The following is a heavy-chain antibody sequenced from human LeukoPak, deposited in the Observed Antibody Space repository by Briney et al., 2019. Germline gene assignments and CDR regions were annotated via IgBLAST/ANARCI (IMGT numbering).Heavy chain of an antibody. D-gene: IGHD6-19*01. CDR2: ISGSGGST. CDR1: GFTISSYA. Sequence: GGSLRLSCAASGFTISSYAMSWVRQAPGKGLEWVSAISGSGGSTYYADSVKGRFTISRDNSKNTLYLQMNSLRAEDTAVYYCAKRGSSGWYVPAGIDYWGQGTLVTVSS. V-gene: IGHV3-23*01. J-gene: IGHJ4*02. CDR3: AKRGSSGWYVPAGIDY.